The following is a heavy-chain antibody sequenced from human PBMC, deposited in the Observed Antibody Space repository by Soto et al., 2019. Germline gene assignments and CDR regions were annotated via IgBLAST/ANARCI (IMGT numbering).Heavy chain of an antibody. CDR1: GYSFTSYW. V-gene: IGHV5-51*01. J-gene: IGHJ5*02. CDR2: IYPGDSDT. CDR3: ARQDYDILTGYYPNWFDP. D-gene: IGHD3-9*01. Sequence: GESLKISCKGPGYSFTSYWIGWVRQMPGKCLEWMGIIYPGDSDTRYSPSFQGQVTISADKSISTAYLQWSSLKASDTAMYYCARQDYDILTGYYPNWFDPWGQGTLVTVSS.